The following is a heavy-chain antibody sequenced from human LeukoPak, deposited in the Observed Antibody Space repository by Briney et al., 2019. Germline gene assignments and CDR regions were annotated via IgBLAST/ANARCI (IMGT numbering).Heavy chain of an antibody. CDR1: GGSISSYY. V-gene: IGHV4-59*01. D-gene: IGHD6-19*01. CDR2: IYYSGST. J-gene: IGHJ4*02. CDR3: ARGQTRYYPPPAHIAVAVTFDY. Sequence: KPSETLSLTCTVSGGSISSYYWSWIRQPPGKGLEWIGYIYYSGSTNYNPSLKSRVTISVDTSKNQFSLKLSSVTAADTAVYYCARGQTRYYPPPAHIAVAVTFDYWGQGTLVTVSS.